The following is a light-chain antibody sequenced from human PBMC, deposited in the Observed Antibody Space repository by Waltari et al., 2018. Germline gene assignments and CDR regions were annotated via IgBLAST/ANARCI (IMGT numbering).Light chain of an antibody. V-gene: IGLV1-40*01. CDR3: QSYDTSQSVV. CDR1: NSNIGAGYD. J-gene: IGLJ3*02. CDR2: GND. Sequence: QSVLTQPPSVSGAPGQRVTISCPGDNSNIGAGYDVQWYRQLPGTAPKLLIHGNDNRPSGVPERISGSKSDTSASLAITGLQADDEADYYCQSYDTSQSVVFGGGTKLTVL.